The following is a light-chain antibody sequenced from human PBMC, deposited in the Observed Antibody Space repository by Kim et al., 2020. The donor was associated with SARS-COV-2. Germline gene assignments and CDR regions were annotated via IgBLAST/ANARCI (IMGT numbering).Light chain of an antibody. CDR1: SLRSYY. CDR3: NSRDSNDNVV. V-gene: IGLV3-19*01. Sequence: VALGQTVRMTCQGDSLRSYYASCYQQKPGQAPIVVIYGKNSRPSGIAGRFSGSSSGNTASLTITGTQAGDEADYYCNSRDSNDNVVFGGGTQLTVL. J-gene: IGLJ2*01. CDR2: GKN.